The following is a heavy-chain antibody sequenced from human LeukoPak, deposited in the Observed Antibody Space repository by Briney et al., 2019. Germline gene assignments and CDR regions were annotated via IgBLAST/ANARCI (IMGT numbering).Heavy chain of an antibody. CDR2: ISRSGDST. D-gene: IGHD3-10*01. Sequence: PGGSLRLSCAASGFTFSSYGMHWVRQAPGKGLEWVSGISRSGDSTYYAASVKGRFTISRDNAKNSLFLQMNSLRAEDTAVYYCARGGVSIGLLLRSQAFDYWGQGTLVTVSS. CDR3: ARGGVSIGLLLRSQAFDY. CDR1: GFTFSSYG. V-gene: IGHV3-NL1*01. J-gene: IGHJ4*02.